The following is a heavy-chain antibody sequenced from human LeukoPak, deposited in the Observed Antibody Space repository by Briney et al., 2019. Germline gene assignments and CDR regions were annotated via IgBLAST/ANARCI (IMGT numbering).Heavy chain of an antibody. CDR3: ARDTSSSHEMIVFDY. CDR2: IIPIFGTA. J-gene: IGHJ4*02. D-gene: IGHD6-6*01. V-gene: IGHV1-69*05. Sequence: SVKVSCKASRGTFSSYAISWVRQAPGQGLEWMGRIIPIFGTAIYAQKFEGRVTITTDESTSTAYMELSSLRSEDAAVYYCARDTSSSHEMIVFDYWGQGTLVTVSS. CDR1: RGTFSSYA.